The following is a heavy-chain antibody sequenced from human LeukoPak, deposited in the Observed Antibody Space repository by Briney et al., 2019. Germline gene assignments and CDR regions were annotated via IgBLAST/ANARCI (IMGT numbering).Heavy chain of an antibody. CDR1: GFTLADLS. CDR2: FDRKNGDT. V-gene: IGHV1-24*01. Sequence: VASVKVSCKVSGFTLADLSMHWVRQAPGKGLEWVGGFDRKNGDTIYAQRFRGRVTLTEDTSTGTAYMDLSSLRSEDTAVYYCATGLKFGESPHYYYYYYFMDVWGKGTTVTVSS. J-gene: IGHJ6*03. CDR3: ATGLKFGESPHYYYYYYFMDV. D-gene: IGHD3-10*01.